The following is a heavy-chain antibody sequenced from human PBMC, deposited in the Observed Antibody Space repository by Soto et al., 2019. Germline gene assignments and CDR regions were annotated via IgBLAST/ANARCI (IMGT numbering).Heavy chain of an antibody. CDR1: GFTFDDYA. CDR3: AKGRAYSSSSLDAFDI. CDR2: ISWNSGSI. V-gene: IGHV3-9*01. J-gene: IGHJ3*02. D-gene: IGHD6-6*01. Sequence: PGGSLRLSCAASGFTFDDYAMHWVRQAPGKGLEWVSGISWNSGSIGYADSVKGRFTISRDNAKNSLYLQMNSLRAEDTALYYCAKGRAYSSSSLDAFDISGQGTMVTVSS.